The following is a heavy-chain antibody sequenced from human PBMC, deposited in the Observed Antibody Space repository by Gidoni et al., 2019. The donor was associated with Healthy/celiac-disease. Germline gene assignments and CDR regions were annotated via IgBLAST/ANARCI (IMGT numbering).Heavy chain of an antibody. Sequence: QLQLQQGGAGLLKPSETLSLTCAVYGGSSSGYYWSWLRQPPGKGLEWIGEINHSGSTNYNPALKSRGTISVDTSKNQFSLKLSSVTAADTAVYYWARGGGFIVVVPYGMDVWGQGTTVTVSS. V-gene: IGHV4-34*01. CDR2: INHSGST. J-gene: IGHJ6*02. CDR3: ARGGGFIVVVPYGMDV. CDR1: GGSSSGYY. D-gene: IGHD2-15*01.